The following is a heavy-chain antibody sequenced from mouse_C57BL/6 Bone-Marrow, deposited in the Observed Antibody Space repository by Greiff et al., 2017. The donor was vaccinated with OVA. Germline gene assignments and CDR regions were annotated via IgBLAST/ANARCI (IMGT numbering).Heavy chain of an antibody. CDR3: ARYYGSSYVGWYFDV. D-gene: IGHD1-1*01. CDR2: IYPGSGST. Sequence: VQLQQSGAELVKPGASVKMSCKASGYTFTSYWITWVKQRPGQGLEWIGDIYPGSGSTNYNEKFKSKATLTVDTSSSTAYMQLSSLTSEDSAVYYCARYYGSSYVGWYFDVWGTGTTVTVSS. CDR1: GYTFTSYW. V-gene: IGHV1-55*01. J-gene: IGHJ1*03.